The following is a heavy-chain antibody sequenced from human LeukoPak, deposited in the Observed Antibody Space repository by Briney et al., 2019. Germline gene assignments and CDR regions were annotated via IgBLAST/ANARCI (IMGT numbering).Heavy chain of an antibody. CDR1: GYSISSGYF. CDR2: MYHSGGT. V-gene: IGHV4-38-2*02. D-gene: IGHD5-18*01. J-gene: IGHJ4*02. CDR3: ARDRGADTASTD. Sequence: SEALSLTCTVAGYSISSGYFWGWIRQPPGKGLEWIGTMYHSGGTYYNPSLKSRVTISVDTSKNQFSLRLSSVTAADTAMYYCARDRGADTASTDWGQGTLVTVSS.